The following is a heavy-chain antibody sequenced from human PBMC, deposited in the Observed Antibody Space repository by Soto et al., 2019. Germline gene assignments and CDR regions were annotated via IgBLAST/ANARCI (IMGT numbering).Heavy chain of an antibody. V-gene: IGHV1-18*01. CDR3: TRNRAKFDT. Sequence: ASVKVSCTASGYTFTSYGISWVRQAPGQGLEWMGWISAYNGNTNYAQKLQGRFTISRDDAENSLYLQMNNLRAEDTAVYYCTRNRAKFDTWGQGTPVTAPQ. D-gene: IGHD1-26*01. J-gene: IGHJ5*02. CDR1: GYTFTSYG. CDR2: ISAYNGNT.